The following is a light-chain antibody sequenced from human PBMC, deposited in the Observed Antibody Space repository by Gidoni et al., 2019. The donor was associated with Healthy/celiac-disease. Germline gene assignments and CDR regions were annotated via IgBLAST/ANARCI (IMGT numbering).Light chain of an antibody. Sequence: SYELTQPPSVSVPPGQTARSTCSGDALPKQYAYWYQQKPGQAPVLVIYKDSERPPGIPERFSGSSSGTTVTLTISGVQAEDEADYYCQSADSSGTYKVVFGGGTKLTVL. CDR3: QSADSSGTYKVV. J-gene: IGLJ2*01. V-gene: IGLV3-25*03. CDR1: ALPKQY. CDR2: KDS.